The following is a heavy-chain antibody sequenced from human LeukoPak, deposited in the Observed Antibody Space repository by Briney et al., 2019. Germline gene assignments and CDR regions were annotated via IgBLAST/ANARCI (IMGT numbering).Heavy chain of an antibody. CDR3: ARVVRSGSYLN. CDR2: INHSGST. Sequence: SETLSLTCAVYGGSFSGYYWSWIRQPPGKGLEWIGEINHSGSTNYNPSLKSRVTISVDTSKNQFSLKLSSVTAADTAVYYCARVVRSGSYLNWGQGTLVTVSS. J-gene: IGHJ4*02. D-gene: IGHD1-26*01. CDR1: GGSFSGYY. V-gene: IGHV4-34*01.